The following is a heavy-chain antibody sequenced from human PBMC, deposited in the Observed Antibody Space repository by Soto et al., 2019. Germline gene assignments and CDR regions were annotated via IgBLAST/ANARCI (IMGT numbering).Heavy chain of an antibody. CDR1: GGSISSYY. CDR3: ARDGRDGYDFFDY. J-gene: IGHJ4*02. V-gene: IGHV4-59*01. CDR2: IYHSGST. D-gene: IGHD5-12*01. Sequence: QVQLQESGPGLVKPSETLSLTCTVSGGSISSYYWRWIRQPPGKGLEWIGFIYHSGSTNYDPSLKSRVSISVDTSKNQFSLNLSSLTAADTAVYYCARDGRDGYDFFDYWGQGTLVTVSS.